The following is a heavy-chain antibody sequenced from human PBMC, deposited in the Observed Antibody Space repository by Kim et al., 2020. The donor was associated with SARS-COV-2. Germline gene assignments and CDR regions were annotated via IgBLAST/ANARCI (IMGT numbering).Heavy chain of an antibody. CDR3: ARGSNVRDYYYYGMDV. CDR2: INHSGST. Sequence: SETLSLTCAVYGGSFSGYYWSWIRQPPGKGLEWIGEINHSGSTNYNPSLKSRVTISVDTSQNQFSLKLSSVTAADTAVYYCARGSNVRDYYYYGMDVWGQGTTVTVSS. J-gene: IGHJ6*02. V-gene: IGHV4-34*01. CDR1: GGSFSGYY. D-gene: IGHD3-3*01.